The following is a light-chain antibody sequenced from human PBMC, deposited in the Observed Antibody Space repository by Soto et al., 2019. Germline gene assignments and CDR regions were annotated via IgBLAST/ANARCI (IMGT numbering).Light chain of an antibody. Sequence: EIVMTQSPATLSLSPGERATLSCRASQSVSSNLAWYQQKPGQAPRLLIYGASTRATGIPARFSGSGSGTEFTLTISSLQSEDFAIYYCQPYNYWPPTWTFGRGTKVETK. CDR1: QSVSSN. CDR3: QPYNYWPPTWT. J-gene: IGKJ1*01. V-gene: IGKV3-15*01. CDR2: GAS.